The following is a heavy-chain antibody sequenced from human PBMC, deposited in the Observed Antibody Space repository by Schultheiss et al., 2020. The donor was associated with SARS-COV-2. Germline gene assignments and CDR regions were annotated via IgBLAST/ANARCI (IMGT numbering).Heavy chain of an antibody. CDR1: GGSVSSGSYY. D-gene: IGHD3-3*01. V-gene: IGHV4-39*07. J-gene: IGHJ5*02. CDR3: ARGKLGYDFWSGVWFDP. Sequence: SQTLSLTCTVSGGSVSSGSYYWGWIRQPQGRGLEWIGSIYHSGSTYYNPSLKSQVTISVDTSKNQFSLKLSSVTAADTAVYYCARGKLGYDFWSGVWFDPWGQGTLVTVSS. CDR2: IYHSGST.